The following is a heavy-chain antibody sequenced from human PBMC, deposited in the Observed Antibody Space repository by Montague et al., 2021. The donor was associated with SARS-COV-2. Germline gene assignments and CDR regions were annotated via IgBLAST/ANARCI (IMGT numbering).Heavy chain of an antibody. V-gene: IGHV3-30*18. CDR1: GFRFNNYG. CDR2: ISYEGSKQ. CDR3: AKSQEIFYFGEFYHPLDS. Sequence: SLRLSCAASGFRFNNYGTHWVRQAPGKGLEWVAVISYEGSKQYYLDSVKGRFTISRDYSKNTLYLQMNSLRVEDTAIYYCAKSQEIFYFGEFYHPLDSWGQGTLVTVSS. J-gene: IGHJ4*02. D-gene: IGHD3-10*01.